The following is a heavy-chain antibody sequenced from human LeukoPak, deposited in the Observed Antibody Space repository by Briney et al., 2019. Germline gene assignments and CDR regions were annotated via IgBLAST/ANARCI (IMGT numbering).Heavy chain of an antibody. Sequence: SQTLSLTCTVSDGSISSGDYYWSWIRQPPGKGLEWIGYIYYSGSTYYNPSLKSRVTISVDTSKNQFSLKLSSVTAADTAVYYCASLGVYDFWSGFGWFDPWGQGTLVTVSS. CDR1: DGSISSGDYY. CDR2: IYYSGST. CDR3: ASLGVYDFWSGFGWFDP. D-gene: IGHD3/OR15-3a*01. V-gene: IGHV4-30-4*01. J-gene: IGHJ5*02.